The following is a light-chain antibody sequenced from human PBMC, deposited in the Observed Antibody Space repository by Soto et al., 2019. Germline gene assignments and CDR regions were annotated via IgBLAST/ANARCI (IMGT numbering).Light chain of an antibody. CDR1: SGDVGGYNY. CDR3: SSYTSSSTRV. Sequence: QSALTQPASVSGSPGQSITISCTGTSGDVGGYNYVSWYQQHPGKAPKLMIYDVSNRPSGVSNRFSGSKSGNTASLTISGLQAEDEADYYCSSYTSSSTRVFGGGTKLTV. CDR2: DVS. J-gene: IGLJ2*01. V-gene: IGLV2-14*01.